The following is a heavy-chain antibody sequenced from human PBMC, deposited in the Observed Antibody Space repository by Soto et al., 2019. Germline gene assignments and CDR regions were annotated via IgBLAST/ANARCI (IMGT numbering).Heavy chain of an antibody. CDR1: GFSLSTSGVG. D-gene: IGHD1-26*01. CDR3: AHRGGPSKGWYFDL. CDR2: IYWDDDK. J-gene: IGHJ2*01. V-gene: IGHV2-5*02. Sequence: QITLKESGPTLVKPTQTLTLTCTFSGFSLSTSGVGVGWIRQPPGKALEWLALIYWDDDKRYSPSLKSRLTITKDPSKNQVVLTMTNMDPVDTATYYCAHRGGPSKGWYFDLWGRGTLVTVSS.